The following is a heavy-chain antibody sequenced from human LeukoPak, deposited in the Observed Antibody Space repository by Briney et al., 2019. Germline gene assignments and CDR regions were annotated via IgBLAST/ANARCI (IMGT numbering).Heavy chain of an antibody. CDR2: IWYDGSNK. CDR3: ARDWGSSGYYFFDY. J-gene: IGHJ4*02. CDR1: GFTFSSYG. V-gene: IGHV3-33*01. D-gene: IGHD3-22*01. Sequence: PGGSLRLSCAASGFTFSSYGMHWVRQAPGKGLEWVAVIWYDGSNKYYADSVKGRFTISRDNSKNTLYLQMNSLRAEDTAVYYCARDWGSSGYYFFDYWGQGTLVTVSS.